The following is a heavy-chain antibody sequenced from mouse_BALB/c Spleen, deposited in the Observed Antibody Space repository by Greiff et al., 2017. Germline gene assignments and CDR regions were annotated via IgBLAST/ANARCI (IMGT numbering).Heavy chain of an antibody. CDR2: ISSGSSTI. CDR1: GFTFSSFG. V-gene: IGHV5-17*02. CDR3: ARSGSSHWYFDV. J-gene: IGHJ1*01. D-gene: IGHD1-1*01. Sequence: VHLVESGGGLVQPGGSRKLSCAASGFTFSSFGMHWVRQAPEKGLEWVAYISSGSSTIYYADTVKGRFTISRDNPKNTLFLQMTSLRSEDTAMYYCARSGSSHWYFDVWGAGTTVTVSS.